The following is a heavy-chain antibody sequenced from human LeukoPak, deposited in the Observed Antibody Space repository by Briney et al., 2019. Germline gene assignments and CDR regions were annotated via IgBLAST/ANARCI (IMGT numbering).Heavy chain of an antibody. D-gene: IGHD3-9*01. Sequence: GGSLRLSCAASGFTFSSYEMNWVRQAPGKGLEWVSYISSSGSTIYYADSVKGRFTISRDNAKNSLYLQMNSLRAEDTAVYYCARLGEELRYFDWPSGAFDIWGQGTMVTVSS. V-gene: IGHV3-48*03. CDR2: ISSSGSTI. J-gene: IGHJ3*02. CDR3: ARLGEELRYFDWPSGAFDI. CDR1: GFTFSSYE.